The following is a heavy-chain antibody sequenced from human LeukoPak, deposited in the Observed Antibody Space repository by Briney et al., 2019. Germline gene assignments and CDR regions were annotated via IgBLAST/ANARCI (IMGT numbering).Heavy chain of an antibody. CDR2: IYSGGST. CDR1: GFTVSSNY. V-gene: IGHV3-53*01. D-gene: IGHD6-6*01. CDR3: ARDFGAARRSPFDY. J-gene: IGHJ4*02. Sequence: GGSLRLSCAASGFTVSSNYMSWVRQAPGKGLEWVSVIYSGGSTYYADSVKGRFTISRDNAKNSLYLQMNSLRAEDTAVYYCARDFGAARRSPFDYWGQGTLVTVSS.